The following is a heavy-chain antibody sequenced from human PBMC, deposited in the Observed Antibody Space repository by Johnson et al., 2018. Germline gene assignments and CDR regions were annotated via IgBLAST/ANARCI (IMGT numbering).Heavy chain of an antibody. Sequence: QVQLVESGGGLVKPGGSLRLSCAASGFTFSDYYMSWIRQGPSKGLEWVSYISRSGSAIYYADSVKGRFTISRDNAKNSLYLQMNSLGAEETAVYYCAGECTVNVEDYFDIWGRGTMVTVSS. CDR3: AGECTVNVEDYFDI. CDR2: ISRSGSAI. V-gene: IGHV3-11*04. D-gene: IGHD4-17*01. CDR1: GFTFSDYY. J-gene: IGHJ3*02.